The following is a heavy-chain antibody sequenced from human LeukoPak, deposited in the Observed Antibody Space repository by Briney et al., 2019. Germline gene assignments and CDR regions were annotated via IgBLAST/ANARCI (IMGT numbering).Heavy chain of an antibody. Sequence: SETLSLTCSVSGDSLSPYYWNWVRQTPEKGLEWIGYVYSTGSTYYNPSLKSRVTISVDTSKNQFSLNLKSVTAADAAVYYCARAKGGSYGFNFESWGQGTRVSVSS. J-gene: IGHJ4*02. CDR2: VYSTGST. V-gene: IGHV4-59*12. D-gene: IGHD1-26*01. CDR1: GDSLSPYY. CDR3: ARAKGGSYGFNFES.